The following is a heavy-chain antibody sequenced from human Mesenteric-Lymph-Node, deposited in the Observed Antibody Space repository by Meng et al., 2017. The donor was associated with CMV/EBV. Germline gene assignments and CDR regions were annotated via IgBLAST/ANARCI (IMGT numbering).Heavy chain of an antibody. CDR1: GGSISSDY. Sequence: SETLSLTCTVSGGSISSDYWTWSRQLPGKGLEWIGYIYYSGSTNYNPSLKSRVTISIDTSKNQFSLKLSSVTAADTAVYYCAGHPVVPTTPGYDWFDPWGQGTLVTVSS. CDR2: IYYSGST. CDR3: AGHPVVPTTPGYDWFDP. J-gene: IGHJ5*02. V-gene: IGHV4-59*01. D-gene: IGHD2-2*01.